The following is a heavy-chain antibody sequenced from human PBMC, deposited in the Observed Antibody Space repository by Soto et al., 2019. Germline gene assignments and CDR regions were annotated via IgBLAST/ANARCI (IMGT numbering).Heavy chain of an antibody. Sequence: QVQLQESGPGLVKPSQTLSLTCTVSGGSISSGDYFRSWIRQPPGKGLEWLGYIYYSGSTYYNPSLKIRVSISVDTSKNQFSLKLSSVTAADTAVYYCARVKAGVVYWGQGTLVTVFS. D-gene: IGHD6-13*01. V-gene: IGHV4-30-4*01. CDR1: GGSISSGDYF. CDR2: IYYSGST. J-gene: IGHJ4*02. CDR3: ARVKAGVVY.